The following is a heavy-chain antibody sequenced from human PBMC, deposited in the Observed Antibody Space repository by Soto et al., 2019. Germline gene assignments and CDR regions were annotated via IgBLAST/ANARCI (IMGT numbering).Heavy chain of an antibody. Sequence: QVQLQESGPGLVKPSQTLALTCTVSGGSISSGGYDWSCIRQHPGKALACIGYIYYIGCTDYQPPINGRVTIDVDTPTTWIAVKLSSVTAADTAMLYCGRGAALDEPNHYYFDYCGQGTLAAVCS. CDR2: IYYIGCT. CDR1: GGSISSGGYD. J-gene: IGHJ4*02. V-gene: IGHV4-31*03. D-gene: IGHD5-18*01. CDR3: GRGAALDEPNHYYFDY.